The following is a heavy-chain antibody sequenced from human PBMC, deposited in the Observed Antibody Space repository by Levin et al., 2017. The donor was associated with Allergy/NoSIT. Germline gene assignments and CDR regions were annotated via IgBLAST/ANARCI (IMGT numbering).Heavy chain of an antibody. J-gene: IGHJ4*02. CDR2: VKTRSDGGTI. V-gene: IGHV3-15*01. Sequence: GESLKISCAASGFPFSNAWMHWVRQAPGKGLEWVGRVKTRSDGGTIDYASPVRGRFTISRDDSRNTVFLQMNSLTPEDTALYYCTADQSPGLPRGHWGQGTLVAVSS. CDR3: TADQSPGLPRGH. CDR1: GFPFSNAW.